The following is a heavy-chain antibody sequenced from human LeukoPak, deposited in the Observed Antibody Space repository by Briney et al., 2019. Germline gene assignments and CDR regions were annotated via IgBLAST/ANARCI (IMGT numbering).Heavy chain of an antibody. J-gene: IGHJ5*02. Sequence: PGGSLRLSCAASGFTFDDFGMSWVRQALGKGLEWVSGINWNGASTGYAVSVRGRFTISRDNTKNSLYLQMNSLRAEDTALYYCARENTMTIVVTYNWFDPWAREPWSPSPQ. CDR1: GFTFDDFG. D-gene: IGHD3-22*01. CDR2: INWNGAST. CDR3: ARENTMTIVVTYNWFDP. V-gene: IGHV3-20*04.